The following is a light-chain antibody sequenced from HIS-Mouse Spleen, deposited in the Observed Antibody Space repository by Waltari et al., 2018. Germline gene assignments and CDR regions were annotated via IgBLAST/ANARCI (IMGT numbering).Light chain of an antibody. J-gene: IGLJ2*01. CDR1: SSDVGDYHY. Sequence: SALTQPPSASGSPGPSVTTSCTRTSSDVGDYHYSSWYQPHPGNAPQLMIYGVSKRPSGVPDRFSCSTSGNTASLTVSGLQAEEEADYYCSSYAGSNNLVFGGGTKLTVL. CDR3: SSYAGSNNLV. V-gene: IGLV2-8*01. CDR2: GVS.